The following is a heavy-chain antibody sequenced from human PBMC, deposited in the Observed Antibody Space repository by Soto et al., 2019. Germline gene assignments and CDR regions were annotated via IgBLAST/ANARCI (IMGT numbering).Heavy chain of an antibody. CDR3: AGKMGYCSGGSCYNYYYYGMYV. D-gene: IGHD2-15*01. CDR1: GGTFSSYA. CDR2: IIPIFGTA. V-gene: IGHV1-69*01. J-gene: IGHJ6*02. Sequence: QVQLVQSGAEVKKPGSSVKVSCKASGGTFSSYAISWVRQAPGQGLEWMGGIIPIFGTANYAQKFQGRVTITADESTSTAYMELSSLRSEDTAVYYCAGKMGYCSGGSCYNYYYYGMYVWGQGTTVTVSS.